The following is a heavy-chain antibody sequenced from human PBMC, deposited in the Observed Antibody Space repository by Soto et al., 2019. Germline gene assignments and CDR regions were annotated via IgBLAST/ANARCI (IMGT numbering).Heavy chain of an antibody. CDR1: GFSLSADGVG. CDR2: IYWDDDQ. CDR3: AHAYGGTSWPNDAFDV. Sequence: QITLKESGPTLVKPTQTLTLTCTFSGFSLSADGVGEGWIRQPPGKALEWLALIYWDDDQRYSPSLKTRLTITKDTSKNQVVLTMTNMDPVDTATYYCAHAYGGTSWPNDAFDVWGQGTVVTVSS. J-gene: IGHJ3*01. D-gene: IGHD2-2*01. V-gene: IGHV2-5*02.